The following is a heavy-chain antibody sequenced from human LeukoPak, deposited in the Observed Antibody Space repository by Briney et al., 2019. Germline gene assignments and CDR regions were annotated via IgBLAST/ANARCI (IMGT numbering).Heavy chain of an antibody. CDR1: GFTFSSHW. J-gene: IGHJ4*02. D-gene: IGHD6-13*01. CDR3: ARGPRYSFY. CDR2: IKQGGTET. V-gene: IGHV3-7*03. Sequence: GSLRLSCAASGFTFSSHWMSWVRQAPGKGLEWVANIKQGGTETYYVDSVRGRFTISRDDTKNSLYLQMNTLRDEDTAVYYCARGPRYSFYWGQGTLVSVSS.